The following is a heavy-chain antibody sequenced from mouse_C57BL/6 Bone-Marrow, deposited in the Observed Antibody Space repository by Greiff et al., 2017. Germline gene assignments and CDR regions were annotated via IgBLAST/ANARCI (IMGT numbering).Heavy chain of an antibody. CDR2: TLYSGST. J-gene: IGHJ2*01. V-gene: IGHV3-3*01. CDR3: ARHDGYYSYYFDY. Sequence: VQLQQSGPSLVRPSQTLSLTCTVTGFSINSDCYSIWIRQFPGNKLEYIGYTLYSGSTYYNPSLESRTYITRDTSKNQFTLKLSSVTTEDTATYYCARHDGYYSYYFDYGGQGTTLTVSS. D-gene: IGHD2-3*01. CDR1: GFSINSDCY.